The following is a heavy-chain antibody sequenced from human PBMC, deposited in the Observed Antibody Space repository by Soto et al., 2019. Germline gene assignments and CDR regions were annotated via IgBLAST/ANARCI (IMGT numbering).Heavy chain of an antibody. CDR1: GFTFSSYG. J-gene: IGHJ5*02. Sequence: GGSLRLSCAASGFTFSSYGMHWVRQAPGKGLEWVAVISYDGSNKYYADSVKGRFTISRDNSKNTLYLQMNSLRAEDTAVYYCAKDIVVVVAAPYPFDPWGQGTLVTVSS. D-gene: IGHD2-15*01. CDR3: AKDIVVVVAAPYPFDP. CDR2: ISYDGSNK. V-gene: IGHV3-30*18.